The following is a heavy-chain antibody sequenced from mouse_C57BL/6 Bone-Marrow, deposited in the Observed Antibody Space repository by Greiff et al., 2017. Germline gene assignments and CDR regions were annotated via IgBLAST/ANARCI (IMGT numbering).Heavy chain of an antibody. V-gene: IGHV1-26*01. J-gene: IGHJ1*03. CDR3: ARYATVAYWYFDV. D-gene: IGHD1-1*01. CDR1: GYTFTDYY. CDR2: INPNNGGT. Sequence: EVQLQQSGPELVKPGASVKISCKASGYTFTDYYMNWVKQSHGKSLEWIGDINPNNGGTSYNQKFKGKATLTVDKSSSTAYMELRSLTSEDSAVYYCARYATVAYWYFDVWGTGTTVTVSS.